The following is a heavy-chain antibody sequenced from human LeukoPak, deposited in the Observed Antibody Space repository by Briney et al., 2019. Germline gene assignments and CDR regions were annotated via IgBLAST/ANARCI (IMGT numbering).Heavy chain of an antibody. CDR1: GGSFSGYY. CDR3: ARGSLDDSSGYSFDY. J-gene: IGHJ4*02. D-gene: IGHD3-22*01. CDR2: INHSGST. V-gene: IGHV4-34*01. Sequence: SETLSLTCAVYGGSFSGYYWSWIRQPPGKGLEWIGEINHSGSTNYNPSLKSRVTISVDTSKNQFSLKLSSVTAADTAVYYCARGSLDDSSGYSFDYWGQGTLVTVSS.